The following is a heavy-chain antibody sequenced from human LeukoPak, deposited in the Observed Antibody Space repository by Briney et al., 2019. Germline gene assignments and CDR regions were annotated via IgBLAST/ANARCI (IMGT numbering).Heavy chain of an antibody. CDR1: GGSISSSSYY. J-gene: IGHJ6*03. CDR2: IYYSGST. Sequence: SETLSLTCTVSGGSISSSSYYWGWIRQPPGKGLEWIGSIYYSGSTYYNPSFKSRVTISVDTSKNQFSLKLSSVTAADTAVYYCARHEPETGCIYYMDVWGKGTTVTVSS. D-gene: IGHD3-9*01. CDR3: ARHEPETGCIYYMDV. V-gene: IGHV4-39*01.